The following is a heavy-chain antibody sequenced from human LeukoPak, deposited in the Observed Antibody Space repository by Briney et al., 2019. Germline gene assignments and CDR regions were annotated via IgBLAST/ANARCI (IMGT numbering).Heavy chain of an antibody. CDR1: GFSFSTYN. CDR2: VSSSSSYI. D-gene: IGHD6-13*01. Sequence: PGGSLRLSCATSGFSFSTYNMNWVRQAPGKGLEWVSSVSSSSSYIYYSDSVKGRFTISRDNSKNTLYLQMNSLRAEDTAVYYCARGGPAAGRFDYWGQGTPVTVSS. V-gene: IGHV3-21*01. J-gene: IGHJ4*02. CDR3: ARGGPAAGRFDY.